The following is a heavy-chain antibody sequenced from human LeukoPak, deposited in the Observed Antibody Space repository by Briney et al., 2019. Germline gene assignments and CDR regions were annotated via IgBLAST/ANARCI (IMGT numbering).Heavy chain of an antibody. D-gene: IGHD1-1*01. CDR1: GGSFSGYY. J-gene: IGHJ4*02. V-gene: IGHV4-34*01. Sequence: SSETLSLTCAVYGGSFSGYYWSWIRQPPGKGLEWIGEINHSGSTNYNPSLKSRVTISVDTSKNQFSLKLSSVTAADTAVYYCKGQSWNLRWGFDYWGQGTLVTVSS. CDR3: KGQSWNLRWGFDY. CDR2: INHSGST.